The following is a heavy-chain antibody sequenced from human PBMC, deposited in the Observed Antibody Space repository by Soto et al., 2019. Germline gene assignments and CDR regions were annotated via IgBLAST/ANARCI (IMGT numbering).Heavy chain of an antibody. V-gene: IGHV4-4*02. CDR1: GGSISSSNW. J-gene: IGHJ6*02. D-gene: IGHD6-6*01. CDR2: IYHSGST. CDR3: ARDGARRCLFGPTHDYYGMDV. Sequence: QVQLQESGPGLVKPSGTLSLTCAVSGGSISSSNWWSWVRQPPGKGLEWIGEIYHSGSTNYNPSLKSRHNISVDKSKNQFSLKLSSVTAADTAVYYCARDGARRCLFGPTHDYYGMDVWGQGTTVTVSS.